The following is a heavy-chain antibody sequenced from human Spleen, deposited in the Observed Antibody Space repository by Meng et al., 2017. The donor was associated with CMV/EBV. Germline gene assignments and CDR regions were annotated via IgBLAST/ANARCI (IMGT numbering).Heavy chain of an antibody. CDR3: TRRTLPFEV. D-gene: IGHD1-14*01. CDR1: GGSFSGYY. V-gene: IGHV4-34*01. Sequence: QLRLQESGPGMLKPSETLSLTCAVYGGSFSGYYWGWIRQSPGKGLEWIGEINDIGDTNYNPSLKSRVTISVDTSKNRFSLKLSSVTAADRAVYYCTRRTLPFEVWGQGTLVTVSS. J-gene: IGHJ4*02. CDR2: INDIGDT.